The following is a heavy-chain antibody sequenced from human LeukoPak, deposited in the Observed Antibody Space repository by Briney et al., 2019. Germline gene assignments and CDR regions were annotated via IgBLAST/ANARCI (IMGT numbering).Heavy chain of an antibody. Sequence: SETLSLTCAVYGGSFSGYYWSWIRQPPGKGLEWIGEINHSGSTNYNPSLKSRVAISVDTSKDQFSLKLSSVTAADTAVYYCARAGWSSGWQFYFDYWGQGTLVTVSS. CDR3: ARAGWSSGWQFYFDY. D-gene: IGHD6-19*01. J-gene: IGHJ4*02. CDR2: INHSGST. CDR1: GGSFSGYY. V-gene: IGHV4-34*01.